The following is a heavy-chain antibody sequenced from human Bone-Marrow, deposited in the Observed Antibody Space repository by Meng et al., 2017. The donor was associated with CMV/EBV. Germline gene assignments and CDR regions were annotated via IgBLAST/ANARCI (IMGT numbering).Heavy chain of an antibody. J-gene: IGHJ6*01. CDR2: IYSGGSST. V-gene: IGHV3-23*03. D-gene: IGHD3-3*01. CDR3: AKAVSRGLLEWSLGYYYGMDV. Sequence: GESLKISCAASGFTFSSYAMSWVRQAPGKGLEWVSVIYSGGSSTYYADSVKGRFTISRDNSKNTLYLQMNSRRAEDTAVYYCAKAVSRGLLEWSLGYYYGMDVWGQGTTVTGSS. CDR1: GFTFSSYA.